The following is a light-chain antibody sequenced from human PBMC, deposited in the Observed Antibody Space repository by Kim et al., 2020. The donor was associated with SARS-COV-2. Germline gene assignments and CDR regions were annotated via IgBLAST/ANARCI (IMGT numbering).Light chain of an antibody. V-gene: IGLV1-40*01. J-gene: IGLJ2*01. CDR3: QSFDSALTGHVV. Sequence: VTISSTGSSSNIGADYGVQWYQHLQGTAPKLLIYDNNNRPSGVPDRFSGSKSGTSASLAITGLQVEDEGDYYCQSFDSALTGHVVFGGGTQLTVL. CDR1: SSNIGADYG. CDR2: DNN.